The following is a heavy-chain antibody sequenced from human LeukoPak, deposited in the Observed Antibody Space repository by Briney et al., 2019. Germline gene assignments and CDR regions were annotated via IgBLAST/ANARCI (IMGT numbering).Heavy chain of an antibody. CDR2: ISSSSSYI. Sequence: AGGSLRLSCAASGFTFSSYSMNWVRQAPGKGLEWVSSISSSSSYIYYADSVKGRFTISRDNAKNSLYLQMNSLRAEDTAVYYCARSVLLWFGELFDPFDIWGQGTMVTVSS. V-gene: IGHV3-21*01. D-gene: IGHD3-10*01. CDR1: GFTFSSYS. J-gene: IGHJ3*02. CDR3: ARSVLLWFGELFDPFDI.